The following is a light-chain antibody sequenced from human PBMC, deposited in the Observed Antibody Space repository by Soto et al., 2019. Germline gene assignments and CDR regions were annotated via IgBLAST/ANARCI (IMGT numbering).Light chain of an antibody. V-gene: IGKV3-11*01. Sequence: EIVLTQSPATLFLSPGERATLSCRASQSVSSYLAWYQQKPGQAPRLLIYDASNRATGIPARFSGSGSGTDFTLTISSLEPEDFAVYYCQRRSNWPPTFGGGTKVEIK. CDR1: QSVSSY. CDR2: DAS. CDR3: QRRSNWPPT. J-gene: IGKJ4*01.